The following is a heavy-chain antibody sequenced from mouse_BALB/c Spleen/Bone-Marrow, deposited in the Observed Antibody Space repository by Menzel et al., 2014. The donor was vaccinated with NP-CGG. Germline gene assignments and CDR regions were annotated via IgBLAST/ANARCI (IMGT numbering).Heavy chain of an antibody. V-gene: IGHV1-80*01. J-gene: IGHJ4*01. CDR3: ASVYDYGRGYAMDY. D-gene: IGHD2-4*01. Sequence: VQLQQSGAEVMRPGSSVNISCKASGYAFSNYGMNWVKQRPGQGLEWIGQIYPGDGDTNYNGKFKGRVTLTADKSSSTAYMQLSSLTSEDSAVYFCASVYDYGRGYAMDYWGRGTSVTVSS. CDR1: GYAFSNYG. CDR2: IYPGDGDT.